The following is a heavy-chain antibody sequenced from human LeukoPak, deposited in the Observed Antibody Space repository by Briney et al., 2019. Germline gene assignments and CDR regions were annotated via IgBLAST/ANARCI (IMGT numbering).Heavy chain of an antibody. CDR1: GGTFISYA. CDR3: ARDRGYYYYYGMDV. CDR2: IIPIFGTA. J-gene: IGHJ6*02. Sequence: SVKVSCKASGGTFISYAISWVRQAPGQGLEWMGGIIPIFGTANYAQKFQGRVTITADESTSTAYMELSSLRSEDTAVYYCARDRGYYYYYGMDVWGQGTTVTVSS. D-gene: IGHD3-10*01. V-gene: IGHV1-69*13.